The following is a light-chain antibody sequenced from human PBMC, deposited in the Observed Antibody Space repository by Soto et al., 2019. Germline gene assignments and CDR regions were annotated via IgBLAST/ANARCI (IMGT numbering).Light chain of an antibody. Sequence: DIQMTQSPSTLSASVGDRVTITCRASQSISSWLAWYQQKPGKAPKLLIYKASSLGSGFPSRFSGSGSGTEFTLTISSLQPDDFATYDCQQYKSYSRSFDQETKVQIK. CDR1: QSISSW. CDR2: KAS. V-gene: IGKV1-5*03. J-gene: IGKJ1*01. CDR3: QQYKSYSRS.